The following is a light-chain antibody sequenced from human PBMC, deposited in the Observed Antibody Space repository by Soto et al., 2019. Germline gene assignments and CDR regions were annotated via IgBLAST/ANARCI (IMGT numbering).Light chain of an antibody. CDR2: RND. V-gene: IGLV1-47*01. J-gene: IGLJ3*02. CDR3: AAWDDSLTSTWV. CDR1: SSNIEINY. Sequence: QLVLTQPPSASGTPGQRVTISCSGSSSNIEINYVYWYQQLPGTAPKLLIYRNDQRPSGVPDRFSGSKSGTSASLAISGLRSEDEADYYCAAWDDSLTSTWVLGGGTQLTVL.